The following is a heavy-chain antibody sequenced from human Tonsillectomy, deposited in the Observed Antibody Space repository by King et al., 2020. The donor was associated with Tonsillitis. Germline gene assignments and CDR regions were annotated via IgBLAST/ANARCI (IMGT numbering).Heavy chain of an antibody. D-gene: IGHD2-15*01. J-gene: IGHJ4*02. V-gene: IGHV3-49*03. CDR2: IRSKAYGGTT. Sequence: VQLVESGGGLVQPGRSLRLSCTASGFTFGDYAMSWFRQAPGKGLEWVGFIRSKAYGGTTEYAASVKGRFTISRDDSKSIAYLQMNSLKTEDTAVYYCTRAGINSCFDYWGQGTLVTVSS. CDR1: GFTFGDYA. CDR3: TRAGINSCFDY.